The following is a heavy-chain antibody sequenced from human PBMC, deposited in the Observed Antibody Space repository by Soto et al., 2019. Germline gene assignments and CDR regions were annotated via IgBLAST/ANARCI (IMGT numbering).Heavy chain of an antibody. CDR2: ISSSGSTI. Sequence: VGSLRLSCAASGFTFSSYEMNWVRQAPGKGLEWVSYISSSGSTIYYADSVKGRFTISRDNAKNSLYLQMNSLRAEDTAVYYCAREGHYYDSSGYQFGNDAFDIWGQGTMVTVSS. CDR3: AREGHYYDSSGYQFGNDAFDI. V-gene: IGHV3-48*03. D-gene: IGHD3-22*01. CDR1: GFTFSSYE. J-gene: IGHJ3*02.